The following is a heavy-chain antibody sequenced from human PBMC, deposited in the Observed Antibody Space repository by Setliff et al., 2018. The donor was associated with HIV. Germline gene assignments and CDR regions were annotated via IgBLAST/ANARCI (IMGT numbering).Heavy chain of an antibody. V-gene: IGHV6-1*01. J-gene: IGHJ4*02. D-gene: IGHD3-10*01. CDR2: AYYRSRWKN. CDR1: GDSVSSNSAI. Sequence: SQTLSLTCAIHGDSVSSNSAIWNWIRQSPSRGLEWLGTAYYRSRWKNDYAESVKGRITINADTSKNKFSLHLNSVTPEDTAVYYCARVFVGSGNYYTHYFDYWGQGTLVTVSS. CDR3: ARVFVGSGNYYTHYFDY.